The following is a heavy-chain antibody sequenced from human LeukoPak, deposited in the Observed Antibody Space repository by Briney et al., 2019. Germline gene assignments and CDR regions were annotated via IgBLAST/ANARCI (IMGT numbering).Heavy chain of an antibody. J-gene: IGHJ4*02. V-gene: IGHV4-34*01. CDR3: AITAAYCGGDCYSRYFDY. Sequence: SETLSLTCAVYGGSFSGYYWSWIRQPPGKGLEWIGEINHSGSTNYNPSLKSRVTISVDTSKNQFSLKLSSVTAADTAVYYCAITAAYCGGDCYSRYFDYWGQGTLVTVPS. D-gene: IGHD2-21*02. CDR2: INHSGST. CDR1: GGSFSGYY.